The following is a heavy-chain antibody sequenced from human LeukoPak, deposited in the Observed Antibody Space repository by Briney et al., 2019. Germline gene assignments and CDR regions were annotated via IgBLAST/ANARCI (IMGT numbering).Heavy chain of an antibody. CDR1: GGTFSSYA. J-gene: IGHJ5*02. Sequence: GASVKVSCKASGGTFSSYAISWVRQAPGQGLEWMGIINPSGGSTSYAQKFQGRVTMTRDMSTSTVYMELSSLRSEDTAVYYCARDQHNYGWFDPWGQGTLVTVSS. CDR2: INPSGGST. CDR3: ARDQHNYGWFDP. D-gene: IGHD3-10*01. V-gene: IGHV1-46*01.